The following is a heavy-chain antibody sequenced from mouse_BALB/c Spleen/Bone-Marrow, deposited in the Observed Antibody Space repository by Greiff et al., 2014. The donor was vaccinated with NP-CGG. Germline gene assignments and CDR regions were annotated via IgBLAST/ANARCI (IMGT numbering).Heavy chain of an antibody. CDR2: IRLKSNNYAT. CDR3: TTGFAY. CDR1: GFTFSNYW. V-gene: IGHV6-6*02. Sequence: DVMLVESGGGLVQPGGSMKLSCVASGFTFSNYWMNWVRQSPEKGLEWVAEIRLKSNNYATHYAESVKGRFTISRDDSKSSVYLQMNNLRAEDTGIHYCTTGFAYWGQGTLVTVSA. J-gene: IGHJ3*01.